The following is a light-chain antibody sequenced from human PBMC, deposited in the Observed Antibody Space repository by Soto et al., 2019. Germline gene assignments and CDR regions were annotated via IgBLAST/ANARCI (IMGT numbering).Light chain of an antibody. CDR2: DVT. V-gene: IGLV2-14*03. J-gene: IGLJ1*01. CDR1: STDIGAYKF. Sequence: QSALTQPASVSASPGQSITISCTGTSTDIGAYKFVSWYQQHPGKAPKLMIYDVTSRPSGVSNRFSGSKSGNTASLIISGLQAEDEADYYCFSYTSFDTYVFGTGT. CDR3: FSYTSFDTYV.